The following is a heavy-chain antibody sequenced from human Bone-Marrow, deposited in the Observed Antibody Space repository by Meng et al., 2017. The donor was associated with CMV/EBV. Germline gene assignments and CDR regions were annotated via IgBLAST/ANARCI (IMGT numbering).Heavy chain of an antibody. Sequence: GESLKISCVASGFTLSSYSMNWVRQAPGKGLEWVSSITSGGVYMQYADSVRGRFTISRDNSKNTLYLQMNSLRAEDTAVYYCARAVEWLLEDYYYYGMDVWGQGTTVTVSS. J-gene: IGHJ6*02. CDR3: ARAVEWLLEDYYYYGMDV. CDR2: ITSGGVYM. D-gene: IGHD3-3*01. CDR1: GFTLSSYS. V-gene: IGHV3-21*01.